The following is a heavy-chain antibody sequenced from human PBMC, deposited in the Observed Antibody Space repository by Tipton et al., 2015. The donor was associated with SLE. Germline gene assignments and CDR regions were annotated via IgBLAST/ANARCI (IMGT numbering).Heavy chain of an antibody. D-gene: IGHD6-19*01. CDR2: IYYSGST. Sequence: TLSLTCDVSDYSVSSGFDWGWIRQPPGKGLEWIGYIYYSGSTNYNPSLKSRVTISVDTSKNQFSLKLSSVTAADTAVYYCARVSLSSGWYVLWYFDLWGRGTLVTVSS. V-gene: IGHV4-61*01. CDR1: DYSVSSGFD. CDR3: ARVSLSSGWYVLWYFDL. J-gene: IGHJ2*01.